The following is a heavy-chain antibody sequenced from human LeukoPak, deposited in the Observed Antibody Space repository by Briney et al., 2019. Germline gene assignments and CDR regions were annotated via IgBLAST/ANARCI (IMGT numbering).Heavy chain of an antibody. J-gene: IGHJ4*02. Sequence: SVKVSCKASGVTFGNYALSWVRQAPGQGLEWMGGIIPIFGSANYAQKFQGRVTFIPDDSTSTVYMDLRSLRSEDTAVYYCARGPVNPEGGTATFESGGQGTLVTVAS. CDR2: IIPIFGSA. CDR3: ARGPVNPEGGTATFES. CDR1: GVTFGNYA. D-gene: IGHD3-9*01. V-gene: IGHV1-69*13.